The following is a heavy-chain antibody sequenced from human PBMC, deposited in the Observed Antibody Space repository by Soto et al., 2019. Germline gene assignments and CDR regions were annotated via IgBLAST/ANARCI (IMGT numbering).Heavy chain of an antibody. CDR3: ARPLGVVVVVAATTGWFDP. Sequence: QLQLQESGPGLVKPSETLSLTCTVSGGSISSSSYYWGWIRQPPGKGLKWIGSIYYSGSTYCNPSLKSRVTISVDTSKNQCSLKLSSVTAADTAVYYCARPLGVVVVVAATTGWFDPWGQGTLVTVSS. V-gene: IGHV4-39*01. CDR1: GGSISSSSYY. CDR2: IYYSGST. J-gene: IGHJ5*02. D-gene: IGHD2-15*01.